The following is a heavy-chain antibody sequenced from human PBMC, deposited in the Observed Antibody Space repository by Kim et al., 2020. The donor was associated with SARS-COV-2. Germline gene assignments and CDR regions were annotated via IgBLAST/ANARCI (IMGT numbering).Heavy chain of an antibody. J-gene: IGHJ4*02. CDR1: GFIVSDHY. D-gene: IGHD6-19*01. CDR2: IYLSGMT. CDR3: ARRLSSDWAHDY. Sequence: GGSLRLSCAASGFIVSDHYMTWVRQAPGKGLEWVSIIYLSGMTYYADSVKGRFTISRDDSKNTLSLQMNSLRVEDTALYYCARRLSSDWAHDYWGQGTLV. V-gene: IGHV3-66*01.